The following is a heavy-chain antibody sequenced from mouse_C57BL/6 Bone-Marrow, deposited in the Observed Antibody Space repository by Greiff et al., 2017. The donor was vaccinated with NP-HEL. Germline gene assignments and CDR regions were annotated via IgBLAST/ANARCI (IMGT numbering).Heavy chain of an antibody. CDR1: GYTFTSYW. Sequence: QVQLQQPGAELVMPGASVKLSCKASGYTFTSYWMHWVKQRPGQGLEWIGEIDPSDSYTNYNQKFKGKSTLTVDKSSSTAYMQLSSLTSEDSAVYYCARFGYSYCDYWGQGTTLTVSS. J-gene: IGHJ2*01. CDR3: ARFGYSYCDY. V-gene: IGHV1-69*01. CDR2: IDPSDSYT.